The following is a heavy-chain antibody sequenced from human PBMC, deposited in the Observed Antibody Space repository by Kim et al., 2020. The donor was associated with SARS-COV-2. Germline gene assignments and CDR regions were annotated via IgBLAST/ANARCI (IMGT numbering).Heavy chain of an antibody. CDR2: FNDSGST. J-gene: IGHJ5*02. D-gene: IGHD3-3*01. Sequence: SETLSLTCTVSGGSISSSSYYWGWIRQPPGKGLKGIGCFNDSGSTNYNPSLRIRVTISVDTSKNQFSLSLGSVTAADTAVYYCARHERTDITFFGVFTQRGWFDPWGKGTLVTVSS. CDR3: ARHERTDITFFGVFTQRGWFDP. V-gene: IGHV4-39*01. CDR1: GGSISSSSYY.